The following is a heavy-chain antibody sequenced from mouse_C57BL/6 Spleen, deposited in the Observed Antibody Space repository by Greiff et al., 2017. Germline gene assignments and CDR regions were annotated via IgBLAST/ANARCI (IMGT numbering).Heavy chain of an antibody. CDR2: IHPNSGST. D-gene: IGHD2-5*01. V-gene: IGHV1-64*01. CDR3: ARGDYSNYGGYFDV. CDR1: GYTFTSYW. Sequence: QVQLQQPGAELVKPGASVKLSCKASGYTFTSYWMHWVKQRPGQGLEWIGMIHPNSGSTNYNEKFKSKATLTVDKSSSTAYMQLSSLTSEDSAVYYCARGDYSNYGGYFDVWGTGTTVTVSS. J-gene: IGHJ1*03.